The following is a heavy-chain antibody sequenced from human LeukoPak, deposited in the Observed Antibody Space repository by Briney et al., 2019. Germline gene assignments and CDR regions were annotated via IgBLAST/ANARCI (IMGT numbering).Heavy chain of an antibody. CDR2: VNGDGSST. CDR3: AKSMAVAGAMRDNWFDP. V-gene: IGHV3-74*01. D-gene: IGHD6-19*01. CDR1: GFTFSSYW. Sequence: GGSLRLSCAASGFTFSSYWIHWVRQAPGKGLVWVSRVNGDGSSTTYADSVKGRFTISRDNVKNTLYLQMNNLRVEDTAVYYCAKSMAVAGAMRDNWFDPWGQGTLVTVSS. J-gene: IGHJ5*02.